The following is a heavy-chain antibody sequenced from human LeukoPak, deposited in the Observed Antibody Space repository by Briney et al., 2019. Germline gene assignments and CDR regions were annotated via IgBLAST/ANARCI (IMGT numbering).Heavy chain of an antibody. CDR3: ARDGWKDSGGYFAFDI. D-gene: IGHD3-22*01. CDR2: ISYTGSS. J-gene: IGHJ3*02. V-gene: IGHV4-59*01. Sequence: SETLSLTCTVSGGSISNYYWSWIRQPPGQGLEWIGYISYTGSSNYNPSLNSRVRISGDTSKNQFSLRLSSVTAADTAVYYCARDGWKDSGGYFAFDIWGQGTLVTVSS. CDR1: GGSISNYY.